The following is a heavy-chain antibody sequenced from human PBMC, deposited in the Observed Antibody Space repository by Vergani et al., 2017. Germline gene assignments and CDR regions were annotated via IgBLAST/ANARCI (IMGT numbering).Heavy chain of an antibody. CDR3: ARDRXGYCSGGSCYSLDY. J-gene: IGHJ4*02. Sequence: EVQLVESGGGLVKPGRSLRLSCAASGFTFSSYSMNWVRQAPGKGLEWVSSISSSSSYIYYAASVKGRFTISRDNANNSLYLQMNSLRAEDTAVYYCARDRXGYCSGGSCYSLDYWGQGTLVTVSS. V-gene: IGHV3-21*01. D-gene: IGHD2-15*01. CDR2: ISSSSSYI. CDR1: GFTFSSYS.